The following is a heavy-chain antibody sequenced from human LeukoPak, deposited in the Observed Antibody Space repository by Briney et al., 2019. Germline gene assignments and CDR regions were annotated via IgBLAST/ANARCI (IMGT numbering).Heavy chain of an antibody. D-gene: IGHD3-22*01. CDR3: ARGQLNYFESSGGDYFDY. CDR1: GFTFSSYG. CDR2: IWFGGSNK. V-gene: IGHV3-33*01. Sequence: GGSLRLSCAASGFTFSSYGMHWVRQAPGKGLEWVAVIWFGGSNKYYADSVKGRFTISRDNSKNTLYLQMNSLRAEDTAVYYCARGQLNYFESSGGDYFDYWGQGTLVTVSS. J-gene: IGHJ4*02.